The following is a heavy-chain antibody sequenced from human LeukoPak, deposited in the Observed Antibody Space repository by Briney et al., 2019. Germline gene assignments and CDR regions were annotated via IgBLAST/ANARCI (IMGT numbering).Heavy chain of an antibody. Sequence: SVKVSCKASGGTFSSYTISWVRQAPGQGLEWMGGIIPLFGTPDYAQKFQDRLTITADKSTSTAYMELSSLRSDDTAVYYCARVASSWCWFDPWGQGTLVTVSS. CDR1: GGTFSSYT. V-gene: IGHV1-69*06. CDR3: ARVASSWCWFDP. CDR2: IIPLFGTP. J-gene: IGHJ5*02. D-gene: IGHD6-13*01.